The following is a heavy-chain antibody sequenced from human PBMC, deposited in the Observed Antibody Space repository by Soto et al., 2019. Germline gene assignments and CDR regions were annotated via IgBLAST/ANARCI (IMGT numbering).Heavy chain of an antibody. CDR2: ISTSSSYI. D-gene: IGHD3-10*01. Sequence: PGGSLRLSCAASGFTFSTYSMNWVRQAPGKGLEWVSSISTSSSYIYYADSVRGRFTISRDNAKNSLYLQMNSLRAEDTAVYYCARDGVRVAPDDFDIWGQGTMVTVSS. CDR3: ARDGVRVAPDDFDI. V-gene: IGHV3-21*01. CDR1: GFTFSTYS. J-gene: IGHJ3*02.